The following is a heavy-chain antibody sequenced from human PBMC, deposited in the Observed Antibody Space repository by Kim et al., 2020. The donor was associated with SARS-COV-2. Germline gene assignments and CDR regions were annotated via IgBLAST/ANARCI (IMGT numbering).Heavy chain of an antibody. CDR3: ARRGYGGNIHDY. Sequence: GGSLRLSCAASGFTFSSYEMNWVRQAPGRGLEWVSYITISGSMVYYRDSVKGRFTISRDNAKNSLYLQMNSLRAEDTGIYYCARRGYGGNIHDYWGQGTLVTV. CDR2: ITISGSMV. CDR1: GFTFSSYE. J-gene: IGHJ4*02. V-gene: IGHV3-48*03. D-gene: IGHD2-15*01.